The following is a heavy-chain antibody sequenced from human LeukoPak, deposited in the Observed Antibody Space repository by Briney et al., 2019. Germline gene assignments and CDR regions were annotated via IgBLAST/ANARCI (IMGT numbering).Heavy chain of an antibody. Sequence: GALVKVSCKASGYTFTSYDINWVRQATGQGLEWMGWMNPNSGNTGYAQKFQGRVTMTRNTSIGTAYMELSSLRSEDTAVYYCARARSLRYFDWPRAGWFDPWGQGTLVTVSS. J-gene: IGHJ5*02. CDR1: GYTFTSYD. CDR3: ARARSLRYFDWPRAGWFDP. CDR2: MNPNSGNT. D-gene: IGHD3-9*01. V-gene: IGHV1-8*01.